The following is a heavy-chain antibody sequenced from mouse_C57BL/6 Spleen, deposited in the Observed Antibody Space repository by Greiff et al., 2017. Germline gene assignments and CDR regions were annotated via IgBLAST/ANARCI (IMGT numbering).Heavy chain of an antibody. CDR1: GFTFSDSG. J-gene: IGHJ4*01. V-gene: IGHV5-17*01. D-gene: IGHD2-4*01. Sequence: DVPLVESGGCLVQPGGSLKLSCAASGFTFSDSGMHWVRPAPEKGLELVSYISSGSSTIYSADPVKGRFTIHRDHAKNTLFLEMTSLRSEDTAMYYCARAGLRRYYAMDYWGQGTSVTVSS. CDR2: ISSGSSTI. CDR3: ARAGLRRYYAMDY.